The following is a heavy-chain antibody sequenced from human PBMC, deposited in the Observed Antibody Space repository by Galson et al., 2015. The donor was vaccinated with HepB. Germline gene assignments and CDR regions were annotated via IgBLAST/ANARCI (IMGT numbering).Heavy chain of an antibody. D-gene: IGHD6-13*01. CDR2: ISYDGSNK. V-gene: IGHV3-30*18. Sequence: SLRLSCAASGFTFSSYGMHWVRQAPGKGLEWVAVISYDGSNKYYADSVKGRFTISRDNSKNTLYLQMNSLRAEDTAVYYCAKGVSSWSDYWGQGTLVTVSS. CDR3: AKGVSSWSDY. J-gene: IGHJ4*02. CDR1: GFTFSSYG.